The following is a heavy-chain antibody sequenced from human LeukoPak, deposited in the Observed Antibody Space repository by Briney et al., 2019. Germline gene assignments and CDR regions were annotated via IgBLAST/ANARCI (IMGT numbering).Heavy chain of an antibody. Sequence: GASVKVSCKASGYTFTGYYMHWVRQAPGQGLEWMGWINPNSGGTNYAQKFQGRVTMTRDTSISTAYMELSRLRPDDTAVYYCATSAYSGSYSPFDYWGQGTLVTVSS. CDR1: GYTFTGYY. CDR3: ATSAYSGSYSPFDY. D-gene: IGHD1-26*01. J-gene: IGHJ4*01. V-gene: IGHV1-2*02. CDR2: INPNSGGT.